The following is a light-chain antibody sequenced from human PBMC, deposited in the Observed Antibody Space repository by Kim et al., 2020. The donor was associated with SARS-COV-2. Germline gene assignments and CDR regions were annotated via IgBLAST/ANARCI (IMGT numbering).Light chain of an antibody. V-gene: IGKV3-20*01. CDR2: GAS. Sequence: LSPGVRAITSCRARQSVSSAYLAWYQQKPGQAPRLLIYGASNRAAGIPDRFSGSGSGTDFTLTISRLEPEDFAVFYCQQYGDAPYTFGQGTKLEI. CDR3: QQYGDAPYT. CDR1: QSVSSAY. J-gene: IGKJ2*01.